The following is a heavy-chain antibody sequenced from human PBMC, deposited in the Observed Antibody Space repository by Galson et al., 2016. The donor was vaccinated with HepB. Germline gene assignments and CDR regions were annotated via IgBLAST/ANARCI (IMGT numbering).Heavy chain of an antibody. J-gene: IGHJ5*02. V-gene: IGHV4-39*07. Sequence: TLSLTCTVSGGYISTSTYYWGWIRQPPGKGLEWIGSLSYSGSTYYNPSLKSRVTISGDTSNNQFSLKLSSVAVADTAIYYCARGPQDTPTNWFDPWGQGTLVTVSS. CDR1: GGYISTSTYY. CDR3: ARGPQDTPTNWFDP. CDR2: LSYSGST.